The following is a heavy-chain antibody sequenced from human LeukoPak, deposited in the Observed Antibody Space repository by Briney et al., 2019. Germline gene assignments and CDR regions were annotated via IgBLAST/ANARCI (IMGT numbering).Heavy chain of an antibody. CDR3: ARDFAGDGDI. CDR1: GFTFSNYW. Sequence: GGSLRLSCAASGFTFSNYWMSWVRQAPGKGLEWVANINQGGSEKYYVDSVKGRFTISRDNAKNSLYLQMNSLRAEDTAVYYRARDFAGDGDIWGQGTMVTVSS. V-gene: IGHV3-7*01. CDR2: INQGGSEK. J-gene: IGHJ3*02.